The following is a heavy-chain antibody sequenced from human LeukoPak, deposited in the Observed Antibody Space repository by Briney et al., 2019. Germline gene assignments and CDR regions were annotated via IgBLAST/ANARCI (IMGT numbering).Heavy chain of an antibody. CDR3: ARKTGTTGENWFDP. CDR1: GYTFNNYG. Sequence: GASVKVSCKASGYTFNNYGISWVRQAPGQGLEWMGRISAYNGNTNYAQKLQGRVTMTTDTSTSTAYMELRSLRSDDTAVYYCARKTGTTGENWFDPWGQGTLVTVSS. D-gene: IGHD1-7*01. V-gene: IGHV1-18*01. CDR2: ISAYNGNT. J-gene: IGHJ5*02.